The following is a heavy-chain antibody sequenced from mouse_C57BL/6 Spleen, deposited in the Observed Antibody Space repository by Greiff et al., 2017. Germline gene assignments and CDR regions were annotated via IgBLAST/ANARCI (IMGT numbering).Heavy chain of an antibody. Sequence: VQGVESGPGLVAPSQSLSITCTVSGFSLTSYGVDWVRQPPGKGLEWLGVIWGGGGTNYNSALMSRLSISKDNSKMQVFLKMNSLQTDDTAMYYWAKRRRGGAMDYWGQGTSVTVSS. CDR2: IWGGGGT. V-gene: IGHV2-9*01. CDR3: AKRRRGGAMDY. CDR1: GFSLTSYG. J-gene: IGHJ4*01.